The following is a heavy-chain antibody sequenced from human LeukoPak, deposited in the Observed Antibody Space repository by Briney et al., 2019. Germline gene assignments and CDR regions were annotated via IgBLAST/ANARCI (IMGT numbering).Heavy chain of an antibody. D-gene: IGHD3-3*01. V-gene: IGHV3-21*01. CDR3: ARDSLTYYDFWSGLGY. J-gene: IGHJ4*02. Sequence: GGSLRLSCAAPGFTFSSYNMNWVRQTPGKGLEWVSSISSNSNYMYYAGSVKGRFIISRDNAKNSLYLQMNSLRAEDTAMYYCARDSLTYYDFWSGLGYWGQGTLVTVSS. CDR1: GFTFSSYN. CDR2: ISSNSNYM.